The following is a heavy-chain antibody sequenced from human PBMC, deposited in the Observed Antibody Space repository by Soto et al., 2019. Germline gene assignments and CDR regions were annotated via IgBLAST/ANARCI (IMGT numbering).Heavy chain of an antibody. D-gene: IGHD5-18*01. J-gene: IGHJ4*01. CDR3: ARVVYSYGWILDY. CDR2: IKQDGSEK. V-gene: IGHV3-7*01. CDR1: GFIFCNFG. Sequence: GRSLRLSCAASGFIFCNFGMGWVRQAPGKGAEWVANIKQDGSEKYYVDRAKGRFTLSRDNAKNSRHLRMNSLKAEDTTMYLRARVVYSYGWILDYWGQGTLDTVS.